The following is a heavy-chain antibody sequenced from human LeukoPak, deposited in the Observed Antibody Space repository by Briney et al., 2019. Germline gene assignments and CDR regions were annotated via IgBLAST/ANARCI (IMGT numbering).Heavy chain of an antibody. Sequence: GGSLRLSCAASGFTFSSYAMHWVRQAPGKGLEWVAVISYDGSNKYYADSVKGRFTISRDNSKNTLYLQMNSLRAEDTAVYYCAKGDFMVRGPVFDYWGQGTLVTVSS. J-gene: IGHJ4*02. D-gene: IGHD3-10*01. CDR3: AKGDFMVRGPVFDY. V-gene: IGHV3-30-3*01. CDR1: GFTFSSYA. CDR2: ISYDGSNK.